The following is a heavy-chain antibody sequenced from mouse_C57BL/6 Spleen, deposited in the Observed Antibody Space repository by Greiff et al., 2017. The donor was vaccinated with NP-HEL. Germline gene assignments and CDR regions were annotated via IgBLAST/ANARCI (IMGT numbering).Heavy chain of an antibody. D-gene: IGHD1-1*01. CDR3: ARPYYGSSPDY. V-gene: IGHV1-64*01. CDR1: GYTFTSYW. CDR2: IHPNSGST. J-gene: IGHJ2*01. Sequence: QVQLQQPGAELVKPGASVKLSCKASGYTFTSYWMHWVKQRPGQGLEWIGMIHPNSGSTNYNEKFKSKATLTVDKSSSTAYMQLSSLTSEDSAVYYCARPYYGSSPDYWGQGTTLTVSS.